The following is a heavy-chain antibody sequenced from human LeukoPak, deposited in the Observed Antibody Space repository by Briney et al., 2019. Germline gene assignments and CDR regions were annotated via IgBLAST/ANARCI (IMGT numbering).Heavy chain of an antibody. J-gene: IGHJ4*02. CDR2: IRSKDNSYAT. V-gene: IGHV3-73*01. Sequence: GGSLRLSCAASGFTFSGSAMHWVRQASGKGLEWVGRIRSKDNSYATAYAASVKGRFTISRDDSKNTAYLQMNSLKTEDTAVYYCTLSSGWYGGDYWGQGTLVTVSS. CDR3: TLSSGWYGGDY. CDR1: GFTFSGSA. D-gene: IGHD6-19*01.